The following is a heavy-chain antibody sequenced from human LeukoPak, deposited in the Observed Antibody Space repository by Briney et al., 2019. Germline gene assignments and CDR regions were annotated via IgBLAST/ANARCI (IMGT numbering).Heavy chain of an antibody. V-gene: IGHV3-48*01. Sequence: PGGSLRLSCAASGFTFSTYSMNWVRQAPGKGLEWVSYISSSSSTIYYADPVKGRFTISRDNAKNSLYLQMNSLRAEDTAMYYCARGGLYSSGWYGYFDYWGQGTLVTVSS. CDR2: ISSSSSTI. CDR1: GFTFSTYS. D-gene: IGHD6-19*01. CDR3: ARGGLYSSGWYGYFDY. J-gene: IGHJ4*02.